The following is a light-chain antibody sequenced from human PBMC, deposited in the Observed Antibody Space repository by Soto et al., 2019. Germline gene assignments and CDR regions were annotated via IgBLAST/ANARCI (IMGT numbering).Light chain of an antibody. J-gene: IGKJ1*01. CDR1: QDINNY. CDR2: AAS. V-gene: IGKV1-17*03. CDR3: QHYNSYSEA. Sequence: DIQMTQSPSAMSASVGDRVTITCRASQDINNYLVWFQQKPGTVPKRLIYAASSLQSGVPSRFSGSRSGTEFTLTISSLQPDDFAAYYCQHYNSYSEAFGQGTKVDI.